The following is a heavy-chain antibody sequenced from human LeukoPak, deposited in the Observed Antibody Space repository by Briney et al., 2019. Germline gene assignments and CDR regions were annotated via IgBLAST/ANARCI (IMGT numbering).Heavy chain of an antibody. CDR2: IYYTGST. D-gene: IGHD3-9*01. V-gene: IGHV4-39*07. Sequence: SETLSLTCAVSGGPISSRSCYWGWIRQPPGKGLEWIGSIYYTGSTYHNPSLKSRVTMSVDTSMNQFSLNLNSVTAADTAVYYCAREDDVLTDNAFDIWGQGTMVTVSS. J-gene: IGHJ3*02. CDR1: GGPISSRSCY. CDR3: AREDDVLTDNAFDI.